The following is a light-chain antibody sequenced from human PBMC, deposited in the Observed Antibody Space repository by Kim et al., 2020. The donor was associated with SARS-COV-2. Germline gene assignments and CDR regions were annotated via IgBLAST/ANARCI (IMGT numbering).Light chain of an antibody. CDR3: SSYAGTNNVI. J-gene: IGLJ2*01. Sequence: GQAVAISCTGPSSDIGTYNHVPWYQQHPGKAPKLLIYDVSKRPSGVPERFSACKSGNTASLTVSGLQAEDEADYYCSSYAGTNNVIFGGGTQLTVL. CDR1: SSDIGTYNH. CDR2: DVS. V-gene: IGLV2-8*01.